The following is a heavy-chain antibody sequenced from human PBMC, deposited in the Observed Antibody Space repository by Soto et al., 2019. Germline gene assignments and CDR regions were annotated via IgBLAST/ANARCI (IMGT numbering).Heavy chain of an antibody. CDR2: INHSGST. CDR3: ARDYGDYQYYYYGMDV. CDR1: GGSFSGYY. J-gene: IGHJ6*02. V-gene: IGHV4-34*01. D-gene: IGHD4-17*01. Sequence: QVQLQQWGAGLLKPSETLSLTCAVYGGSFSGYYWSWIRQPPGKGLEWIGEINHSGSTNYNPSLNSRVTMSVDTSKNQFSLKLSSVTAADTAVYYCARDYGDYQYYYYGMDVWGQGTTVTVSS.